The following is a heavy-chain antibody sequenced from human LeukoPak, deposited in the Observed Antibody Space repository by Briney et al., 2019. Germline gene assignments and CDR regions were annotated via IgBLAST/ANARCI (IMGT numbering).Heavy chain of an antibody. CDR2: ISYDGSNK. CDR3: ARDDGGGWWVFDY. D-gene: IGHD6-19*01. J-gene: IGHJ4*02. V-gene: IGHV3-30-3*01. CDR1: GFTFSSYA. Sequence: GRSLRLSCAASGFTFSSYAMHWVRQAPGKGLEWVAVISYDGSNKYYADSVKGRFTISRDNSKNTLYLQMNSLRAEDTAVYYCARDDGGGWWVFDYWGQGTLVTVSS.